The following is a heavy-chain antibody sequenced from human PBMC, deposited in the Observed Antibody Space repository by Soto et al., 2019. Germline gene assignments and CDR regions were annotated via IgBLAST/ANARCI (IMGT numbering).Heavy chain of an antibody. J-gene: IGHJ4*02. CDR3: AIIVFGYIDS. V-gene: IGHV4-59*01. D-gene: IGHD3-3*01. Sequence: PSETLSLTCTVSGGSISSYYWGWIRQSPGKGLEWIGDVYYRGSTRYNPSLESRVTISVDTSKNQFSLKLTSVTAPDTAIYYCAIIVFGYIDSWVQGPLVTVSS. CDR2: VYYRGST. CDR1: GGSISSYY.